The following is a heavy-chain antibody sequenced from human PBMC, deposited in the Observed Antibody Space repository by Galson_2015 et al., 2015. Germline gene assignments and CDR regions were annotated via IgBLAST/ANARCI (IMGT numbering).Heavy chain of an antibody. D-gene: IGHD6-19*01. J-gene: IGHJ4*02. Sequence: SVKVSCKASGYTFTSYGISWVRQAPGQGLEWMGWISAYNGNTNYAQKLQGRVTMTTDTSTSTAYMELRSLRSDDTAVYYCARDMVSSGWYFTLSFDYWGQGTLVTVSS. CDR2: ISAYNGNT. CDR1: GYTFTSYG. V-gene: IGHV1-18*04. CDR3: ARDMVSSGWYFTLSFDY.